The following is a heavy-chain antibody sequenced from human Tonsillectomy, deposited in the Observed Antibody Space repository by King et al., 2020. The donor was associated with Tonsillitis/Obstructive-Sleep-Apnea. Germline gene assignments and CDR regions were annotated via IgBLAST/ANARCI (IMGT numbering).Heavy chain of an antibody. CDR3: AKDLSVVRGVLADY. V-gene: IGHV3-23*04. J-gene: IGHJ4*02. Sequence: VQLVESGGGLVQPGGSLRLSCAASGFTFSSYAMDWVRQAPGKGLEWVSAISGSSGSTYYADSGKGRFTISRDNSKNTLYLQMNSLRAEDTAVYYCAKDLSVVRGVLADYWGQGTLVTVSS. D-gene: IGHD3-10*01. CDR2: ISGSSGST. CDR1: GFTFSSYA.